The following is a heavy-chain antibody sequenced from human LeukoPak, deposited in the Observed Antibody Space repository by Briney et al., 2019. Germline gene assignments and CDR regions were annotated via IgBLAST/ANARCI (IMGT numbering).Heavy chain of an antibody. V-gene: IGHV1-2*02. CDR2: INPNSGGT. CDR3: ARGTRYYYYMDV. J-gene: IGHJ6*03. Sequence: ASVKVSCKASGYTFTGYYMHWVRQAPGQGLEWMGWINPNSGGTNYAQKFQGRVTMTRDTSISTAYMELRSLRSDDTAVYYCARGTRYYYYMDVWGKGTTVTVSS. CDR1: GYTFTGYY.